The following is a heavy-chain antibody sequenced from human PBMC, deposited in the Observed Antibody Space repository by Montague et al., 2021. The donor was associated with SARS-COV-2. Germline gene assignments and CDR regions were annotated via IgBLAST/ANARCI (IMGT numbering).Heavy chain of an antibody. CDR3: ARGTAYDHVYY. CDR1: SGSLSGYY. D-gene: IGHD2-8*02. Sequence: SETLSLTCTASSGSLSGYYWNWIRQPPGKGLEWIGFTHYSGTTKYNPSLKSRLNMSLDTSKNQFSLTLNSVTAAGTAIYYCARGTAYDHVYYWGQGAPVTVAS. J-gene: IGHJ4*02. V-gene: IGHV4-59*12. CDR2: THYSGTT.